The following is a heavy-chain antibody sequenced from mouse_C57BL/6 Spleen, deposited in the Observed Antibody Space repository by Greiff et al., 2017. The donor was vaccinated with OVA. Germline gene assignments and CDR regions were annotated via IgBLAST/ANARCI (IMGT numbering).Heavy chain of an antibody. CDR2: IDPSDSYT. CDR3: ARRGGRYFDV. J-gene: IGHJ1*03. D-gene: IGHD1-1*01. CDR1: GYTFTSYW. V-gene: IGHV1-50*01. Sequence: QVQLQQPGAELVKPGASVKLSCKASGYTFTSYWMQWVKQRPGQGLEWIGEIDPSDSYTNYNPKFKGKATLTVDTSSSTAYMQLSSLTSADSAVYYSARRGGRYFDVWGTGTTVTVSS.